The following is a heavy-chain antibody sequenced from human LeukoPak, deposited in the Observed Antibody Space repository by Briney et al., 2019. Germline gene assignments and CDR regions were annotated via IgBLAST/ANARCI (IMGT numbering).Heavy chain of an antibody. CDR2: ISHSGTT. CDR1: GGSFSAYY. CDR3: APVRLLQNWFDP. Sequence: PSETLSLTCAVYGGSFSAYYWSWIRQPPGEGLEWIGEISHSGTTNYNPSLTSRVTISVDTPKNQFSLDLNSVTAADTAVYYCAPVRLLQNWFDPWGHGTLVTVSS. V-gene: IGHV4-34*01. D-gene: IGHD2-15*01. J-gene: IGHJ5*02.